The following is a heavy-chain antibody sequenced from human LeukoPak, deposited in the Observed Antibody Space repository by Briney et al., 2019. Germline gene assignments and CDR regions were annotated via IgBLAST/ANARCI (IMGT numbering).Heavy chain of an antibody. D-gene: IGHD5-18*01. J-gene: IGHJ4*02. CDR2: IIPFFGTA. V-gene: IGHV1-69*13. CDR3: ATLSYSYGHHGSY. CDR1: GATFTSYA. Sequence: SVKVSCKASGATFTSYAISWVRQAPGQGLEWRGGIIPFFGTANYAQKFQGRVTITADESTSTAYMELSSLRSEDTAVYYCATLSYSYGHHGSYWGQGTLVTVSS.